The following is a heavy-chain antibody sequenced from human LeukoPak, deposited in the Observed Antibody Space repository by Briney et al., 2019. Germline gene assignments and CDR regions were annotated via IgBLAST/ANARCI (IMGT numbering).Heavy chain of an antibody. CDR3: ARVRTDAFDI. D-gene: IGHD1-1*01. Sequence: GGSLRLSCAASGFTFSSYGMHWVRQAPGKGLGWVAFIRYDGSNKYYADSVKGRFTISRDNSKNTLYLQMNSLRAEDTAVYYCARVRTDAFDIWGQGTMVTVSS. CDR2: IRYDGSNK. CDR1: GFTFSSYG. V-gene: IGHV3-30*02. J-gene: IGHJ3*02.